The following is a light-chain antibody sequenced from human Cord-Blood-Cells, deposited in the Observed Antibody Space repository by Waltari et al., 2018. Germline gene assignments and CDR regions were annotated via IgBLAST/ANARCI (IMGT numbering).Light chain of an antibody. J-gene: IGKJ1*01. Sequence: DIQMTQSPSSLSASVGDRVTITCRASQSMSSYLNWYQQKPGKAPKLLIYAATSLQSGVPSRFSGSGSGTDFTLTISSLQPEYFATYYCQQSYSAWTFGQGTKVEIK. CDR3: QQSYSAWT. CDR1: QSMSSY. V-gene: IGKV1-39*01. CDR2: AAT.